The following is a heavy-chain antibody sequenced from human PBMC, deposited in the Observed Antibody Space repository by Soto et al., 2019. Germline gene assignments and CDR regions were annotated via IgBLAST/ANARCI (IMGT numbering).Heavy chain of an antibody. CDR2: ISHGGST. CDR1: GGSINSSYW. CDR3: AREVSGIPAFDY. Sequence: QVQLQESGPGLVKPSETLSLTCVVSGGSINSSYWWNWVRQPPGKGLEWIGEISHGGSTNFNPSLKSRAPISVDKSKNHLSLKLDSVTAADTAVYYCAREVSGIPAFDYWGQGTLVTVSS. D-gene: IGHD2-21*01. J-gene: IGHJ4*02. V-gene: IGHV4-4*02.